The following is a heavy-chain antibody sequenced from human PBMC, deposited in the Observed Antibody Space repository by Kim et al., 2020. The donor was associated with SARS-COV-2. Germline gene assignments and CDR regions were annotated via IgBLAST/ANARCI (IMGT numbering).Heavy chain of an antibody. CDR3: AINYYGSGSYYFNDY. D-gene: IGHD3-10*01. V-gene: IGHV3-23*01. Sequence: DSVKGRFTISSDNSKKTLYLQMNSLGAEDTAVYYCAINYYGSGSYYFNDYWGQGTLVTVSS. J-gene: IGHJ4*02.